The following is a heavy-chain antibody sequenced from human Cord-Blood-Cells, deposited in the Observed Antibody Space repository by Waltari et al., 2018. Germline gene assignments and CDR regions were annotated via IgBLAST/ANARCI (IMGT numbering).Heavy chain of an antibody. CDR3: ARGVYFWSGYYDAFDI. J-gene: IGHJ3*02. V-gene: IGHV1-8*03. CDR2: MNPNSGNT. CDR1: GYTFTSYD. Sequence: QVQLVQSGAEVKKPGASVKVSCKASGYTFTSYDINWVRQATGQGLEWMGWMNPNSGNTGYAQKFQGRVTITRNTSISTAYMELSSLRSEDTAVYYCARGVYFWSGYYDAFDIWGQGTMVTVSS. D-gene: IGHD3-3*01.